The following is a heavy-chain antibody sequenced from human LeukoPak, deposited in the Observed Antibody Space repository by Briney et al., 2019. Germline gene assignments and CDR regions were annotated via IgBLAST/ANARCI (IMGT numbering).Heavy chain of an antibody. CDR2: INHSGST. V-gene: IGHV4-34*01. CDR3: ARRALDYDDVAYFYARCSDV. J-gene: IGHJ6*02. CDR1: GMSHTDYY. D-gene: IGHD4-17*01. Sequence: SETLSPTCGVSGMSHTDYYWTWIRHSPGKALEWIGEINHSGSTNYNPSLKSRVTMSVDTSKVQFSLDLTSVTAADTGIYYCARRALDYDDVAYFYARCSDVWGQGIKVTVS.